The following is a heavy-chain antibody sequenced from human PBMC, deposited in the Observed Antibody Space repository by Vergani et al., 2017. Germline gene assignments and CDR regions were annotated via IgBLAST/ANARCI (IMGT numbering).Heavy chain of an antibody. CDR1: GFTFSSYG. D-gene: IGHD6-13*01. Sequence: QVQLVESGGGVVQPGRSLRLSCAASGFTFSSYGMHWVRQAPGKGLEWVAVIWYDGSNKYYADSVKGRFTISRDNSKNTLYLQMNSLRAEDTAVYYCARVAAAAGKVLYYYYYMDVWGKGTTVTVSS. CDR2: IWYDGSNK. V-gene: IGHV3-33*01. J-gene: IGHJ6*03. CDR3: ARVAAAAGKVLYYYYYMDV.